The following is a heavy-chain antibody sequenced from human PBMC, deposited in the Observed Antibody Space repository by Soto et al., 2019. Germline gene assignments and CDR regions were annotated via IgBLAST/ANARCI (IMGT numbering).Heavy chain of an antibody. V-gene: IGHV4-30-4*01. J-gene: IGHJ6*02. Sequence: PSETLSLTCTVSGGSISSGDYYWIWIRQPPGKGREWIRYIYYSGSTYYTPSLKIRLTISLDTSKNHFSLKLVSVTATATAVYYCASGNCGGDCYSFLYSYYAIDLRGQGTTVPLSS. D-gene: IGHD2-21*02. CDR1: GGSISSGDYY. CDR3: ASGNCGGDCYSFLYSYYAIDL. CDR2: IYYSGST.